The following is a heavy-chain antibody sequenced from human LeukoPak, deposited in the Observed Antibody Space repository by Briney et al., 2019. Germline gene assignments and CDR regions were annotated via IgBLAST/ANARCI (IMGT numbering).Heavy chain of an antibody. CDR2: INPNSGGT. V-gene: IGHV1-2*02. Sequence: ASVKVSCKASGYTFTGYYMHWVRQAPGQGLEWMGWINPNSGGTNYAQKFQGRVTMTRDTSISTAYMELSRLRSDDTAVYYCARVVVTPKGDAFDIWGQGTMVTVSS. CDR1: GYTFTGYY. CDR3: ARVVVTPKGDAFDI. J-gene: IGHJ3*02. D-gene: IGHD4-23*01.